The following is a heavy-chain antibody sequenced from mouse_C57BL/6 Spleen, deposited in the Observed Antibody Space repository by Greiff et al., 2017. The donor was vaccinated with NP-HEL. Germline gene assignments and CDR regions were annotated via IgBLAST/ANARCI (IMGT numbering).Heavy chain of an antibody. D-gene: IGHD2-4*01. CDR3: ARGLYDYGVDY. V-gene: IGHV3-6*01. J-gene: IGHJ2*01. CDR2: ISYDGSN. Sequence: EVQRVESGPGLVKPSQSLSLTCSVTGYSITSGYYWNWIRQFPGNKLEWMGYISYDGSNNYNPSLKNRISITRDTSKNQFFLKLNSVTTEDTATYYCARGLYDYGVDYWGQGTTLTVSS. CDR1: GYSITSGYY.